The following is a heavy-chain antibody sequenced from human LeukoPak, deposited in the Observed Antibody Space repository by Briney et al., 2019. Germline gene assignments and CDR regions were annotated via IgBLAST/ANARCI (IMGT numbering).Heavy chain of an antibody. Sequence: ASVKVSCKASGGTFSSYAISWVRQAPGQGLEWMGGIIPIFGTANYAQKFQGRVTITADESTSTAYMELSSLRSEDTAVYYCARSAHCSSTSCYLDYWGQGTLVTVSS. D-gene: IGHD2-2*01. CDR3: ARSAHCSSTSCYLDY. V-gene: IGHV1-69*13. CDR1: GGTFSSYA. CDR2: IIPIFGTA. J-gene: IGHJ4*02.